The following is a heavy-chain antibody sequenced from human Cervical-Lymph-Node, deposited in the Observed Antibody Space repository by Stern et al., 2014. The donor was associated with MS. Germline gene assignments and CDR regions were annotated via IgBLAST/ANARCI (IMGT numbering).Heavy chain of an antibody. Sequence: EVQLEESGGGLVQPGGSLRLSCAASGFTFSSYWMHWVRQVPGKGLVGVSRISPGGSTTHYADSVKGRFTISRDNAKNTLYLQMNSLRAEDTAVYYCARGFRDYWGQGTLVTVSS. V-gene: IGHV3-74*02. D-gene: IGHD2-21*01. CDR2: ISPGGSTT. CDR1: GFTFSSYW. CDR3: ARGFRDY. J-gene: IGHJ4*02.